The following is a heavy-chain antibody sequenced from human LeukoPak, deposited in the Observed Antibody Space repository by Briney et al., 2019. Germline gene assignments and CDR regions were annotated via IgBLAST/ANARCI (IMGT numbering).Heavy chain of an antibody. V-gene: IGHV3-23*01. CDR1: GFTFSSYA. Sequence: GGSLRFSCAASGFTFSSYAMSWVRQAPGKGLEWVSAISGSGGSTYYADSVKGRFTISRDNSKNTLYLQMNSLRAEDTAIYYCAKRGPIYSASPGNYFDYWGQGTLVTVSS. D-gene: IGHD3-10*01. CDR2: ISGSGGST. J-gene: IGHJ4*02. CDR3: AKRGPIYSASPGNYFDY.